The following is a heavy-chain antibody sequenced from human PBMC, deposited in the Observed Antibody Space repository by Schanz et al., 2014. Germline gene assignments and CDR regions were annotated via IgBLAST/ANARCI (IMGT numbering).Heavy chain of an antibody. Sequence: QVQLVQSGAEVKKPGASVKVSCKASGYTFVSYSMHWVRQAPGQGLEWMGSINPSGGGTSYALRFQDRVTVTRNTSRSTSYMELSSLRSEDTAVYYCARGPLGTSPWGQGTLVTVSS. D-gene: IGHD5-12*01. J-gene: IGHJ5*02. CDR1: GYTFVSYS. V-gene: IGHV1-46*01. CDR2: INPSGGGT. CDR3: ARGPLGTSP.